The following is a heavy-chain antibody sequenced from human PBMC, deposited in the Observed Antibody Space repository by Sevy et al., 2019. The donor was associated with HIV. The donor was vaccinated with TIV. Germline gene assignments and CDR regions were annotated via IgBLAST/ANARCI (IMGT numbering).Heavy chain of an antibody. CDR2: ISGSGGST. CDR3: AKAYGSGSPPFD. Sequence: GGSLRLSCAASGFIFNSYAMSWVRQAPGKGLEWVSTISGSGGSTYYADSVKGRFTISRDNFKNTLDLQMNSLGAEDSAVYYCAKAYGSGSPPFDWGQGTLVTVSS. CDR1: GFIFNSYA. V-gene: IGHV3-23*01. J-gene: IGHJ4*02. D-gene: IGHD3-10*01.